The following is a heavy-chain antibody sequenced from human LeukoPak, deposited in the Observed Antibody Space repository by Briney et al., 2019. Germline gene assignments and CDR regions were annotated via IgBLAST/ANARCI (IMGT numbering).Heavy chain of an antibody. J-gene: IGHJ4*02. Sequence: PSETLSLTCAVSGGSFSGYYWSWIRQPPGKGLEWIGEINHSGSTNYNPSLKSRVTISVDTSKNQFSLKLSSVTAADTAVYYCARGGRWLQRATFDYWGQGTLVTVSS. V-gene: IGHV4-34*01. CDR1: GGSFSGYY. CDR3: ARGGRWLQRATFDY. D-gene: IGHD5-24*01. CDR2: INHSGST.